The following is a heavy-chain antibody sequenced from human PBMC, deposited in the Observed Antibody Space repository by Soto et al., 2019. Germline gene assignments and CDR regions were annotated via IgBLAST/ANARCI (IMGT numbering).Heavy chain of an antibody. Sequence: PSETLSLTCAVSGGSIRSGNWWSWVRQPPGKGLEWIGEIYYSGTTYYNPSLKSRVTMSVDTSKNQFSLKLTSVTAVDTAVYYCARREIQGPIDYWGQGTLVTVSS. CDR1: GGSIRSGNW. CDR3: ARREIQGPIDY. J-gene: IGHJ4*02. V-gene: IGHV4-4*02. CDR2: IYYSGTT. D-gene: IGHD1-26*01.